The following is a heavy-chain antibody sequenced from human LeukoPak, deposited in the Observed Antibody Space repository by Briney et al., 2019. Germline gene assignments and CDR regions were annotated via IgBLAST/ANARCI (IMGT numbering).Heavy chain of an antibody. J-gene: IGHJ3*02. V-gene: IGHV1-2*02. CDR1: GYTFTGYY. CDR3: ARDRSPWQLLRDAFDI. Sequence: ASVKVSCKASGYTFTGYYMHWVRQAPGQGLEWMGWINPNSGGTNYAQKFQGRVTMTRDTSISTAYMELSRLRSDDTAVYYCARDRSPWQLLRDAFDIWGQGTMVTVSS. D-gene: IGHD2-15*01. CDR2: INPNSGGT.